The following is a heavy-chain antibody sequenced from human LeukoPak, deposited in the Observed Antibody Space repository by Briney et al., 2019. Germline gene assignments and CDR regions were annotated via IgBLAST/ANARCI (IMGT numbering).Heavy chain of an antibody. V-gene: IGHV3-30*18. D-gene: IGHD2-8*01. CDR3: AKEYTNAMDYFDY. CDR1: GFTFSSHG. CDR2: KSYDGRKQ. Sequence: GGSLRLSCTASGFTFSSHGMHWVRQAPGKGLEWVAVKSYDGRKQYYADSVKGRFTISRDNSKNTLYLQMNSLRAEDTAVYYCAKEYTNAMDYFDYWGQGALVTVSS. J-gene: IGHJ4*02.